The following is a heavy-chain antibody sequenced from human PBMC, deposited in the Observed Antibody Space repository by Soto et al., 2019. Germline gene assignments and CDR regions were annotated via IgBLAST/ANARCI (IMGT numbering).Heavy chain of an antibody. Sequence: GGSLRLSCAASGFTFSDHYMDWVLQAPWKGLEWVGRTRNKANSYTTEYAASVKGRFTISRDDSKNSLYLQMNSLKTEDTAVYYCARDIVVAYGMDVWGQGTTVTVSS. J-gene: IGHJ6*02. CDR3: ARDIVVAYGMDV. V-gene: IGHV3-72*01. CDR1: GFTFSDHY. CDR2: TRNKANSYTT. D-gene: IGHD2-15*01.